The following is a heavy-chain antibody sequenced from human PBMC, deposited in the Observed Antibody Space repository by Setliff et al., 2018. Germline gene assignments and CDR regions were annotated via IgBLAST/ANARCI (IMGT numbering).Heavy chain of an antibody. CDR1: GASISSGSYY. J-gene: IGHJ6*03. CDR3: ARARYSSGWYGGGGAFYYMDA. V-gene: IGHV4-61*10. Sequence: KTSETLSLTCTVSGASISSGSYYWTWIRQPAGQGLEWIGHVYYTASTSYNASVKSRVTVSLDTSKNQFSLKLTSVTAADTAVYYCARARYSSGWYGGGGAFYYMDAWGKGTTVTVSS. D-gene: IGHD6-19*01. CDR2: VYYTAST.